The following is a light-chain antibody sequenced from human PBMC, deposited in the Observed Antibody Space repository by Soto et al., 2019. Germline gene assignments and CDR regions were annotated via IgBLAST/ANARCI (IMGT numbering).Light chain of an antibody. Sequence: DVQMTQSPSSLSASVGDSPTLTCRASQTVTSYLNWYQQKPGKPPKLLIYDASTLQSGVPPRFSGSGSGTDFTLTIISLQPEDFAIYYCQQSYRCPRTFGRGTKVEVK. V-gene: IGKV1-39*01. CDR1: QTVTSY. CDR2: DAS. CDR3: QQSYRCPRT. J-gene: IGKJ1*01.